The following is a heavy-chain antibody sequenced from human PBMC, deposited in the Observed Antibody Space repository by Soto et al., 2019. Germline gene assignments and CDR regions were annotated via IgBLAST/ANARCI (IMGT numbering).Heavy chain of an antibody. CDR2: IYWDGNE. CDR1: GFSLSSSHVA. Sequence: QITLKESGPTLVKPTQTLTLTCTFTGFSLSSSHVAVGWIRQPPGKAPECLAFIYWDGNEHYSPSLRSRLILTKDTSKNQLFPTMADMDPEDKATYFCAHGSGWLFDYWGQGTRVNVSS. D-gene: IGHD6-19*01. V-gene: IGHV2-5*02. CDR3: AHGSGWLFDY. J-gene: IGHJ4*02.